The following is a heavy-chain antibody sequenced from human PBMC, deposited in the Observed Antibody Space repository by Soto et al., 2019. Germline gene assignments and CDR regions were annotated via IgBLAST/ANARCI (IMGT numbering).Heavy chain of an antibody. D-gene: IGHD2-15*01. J-gene: IGHJ1*01. CDR2: IKSKTDGGTT. V-gene: IGHV3-15*07. CDR1: GFTFSNAW. CDR3: TTDLDIVVVVAATVGH. Sequence: EVQLVESGGGLVKPGGSLRLSCAASGFTFSNAWMNWVRQAPWKGLEWVGRIKSKTDGGTTDYAAPVKGRFTISRDDSKNTLYLQMNSLKTEDTAVYYCTTDLDIVVVVAATVGHWGQGTLVTVSS.